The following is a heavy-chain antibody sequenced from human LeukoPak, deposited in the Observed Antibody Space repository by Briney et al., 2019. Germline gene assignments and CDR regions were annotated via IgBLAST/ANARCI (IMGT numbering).Heavy chain of an antibody. CDR1: GGSISSGGYY. D-gene: IGHD6-13*01. Sequence: SEPLSLTCTVSGGSISSGGYYWSWIRQHPGKGLEWIGYIYYSGSTYYNPSLKSRVTISVDTSKNQFSLKLSSVTAADTAVYYCARAAAAGTRYWGQGTLVTVSS. CDR2: IYYSGST. J-gene: IGHJ4*02. CDR3: ARAAAAGTRY. V-gene: IGHV4-31*03.